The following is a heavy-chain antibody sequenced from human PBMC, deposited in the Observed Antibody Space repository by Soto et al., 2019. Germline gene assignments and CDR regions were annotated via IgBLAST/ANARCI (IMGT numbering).Heavy chain of an antibody. CDR3: AKDLLSSGGYYLEN. V-gene: IGHV3-30*18. CDR1: GFTFSAYG. Sequence: QVQLVESGGGVVQPGRSLRLSCAASGFTFSAYGMHWVRQAPGKGLEWVAVISHDGSDIYYADSAKGRLTVSRDNSRNTLFLQMNSLRAEDTAVYYCAKDLLSSGGYYLENWGQGTLVTVSS. J-gene: IGHJ4*02. D-gene: IGHD3-22*01. CDR2: ISHDGSDI.